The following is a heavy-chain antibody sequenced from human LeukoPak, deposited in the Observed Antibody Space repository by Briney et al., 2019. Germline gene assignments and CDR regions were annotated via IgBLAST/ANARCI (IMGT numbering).Heavy chain of an antibody. CDR1: GDSISGYY. CDR2: VYYSGAT. Sequence: PSETLSLTCTVSGDSISGYYWSWIRQPPGKGLEYIGYVYYSGATNSNPSLKSRVTISLDTSKNQFSLELNSVTAADTAVYYCAKYGNYLVDWGQGTLVTVSS. D-gene: IGHD2/OR15-2a*01. V-gene: IGHV4-59*01. J-gene: IGHJ4*02. CDR3: AKYGNYLVD.